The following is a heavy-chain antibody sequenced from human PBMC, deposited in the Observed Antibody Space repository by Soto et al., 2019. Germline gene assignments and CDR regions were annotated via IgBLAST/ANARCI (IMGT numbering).Heavy chain of an antibody. CDR3: ARALTVDGSGSQYYYYGMDV. CDR1: GFTFSSYD. V-gene: IGHV3-13*01. D-gene: IGHD3-10*01. J-gene: IGHJ6*02. Sequence: GGSLRLSCAASGFTFSSYDMHWVRQATGKGLEWVSAIGTAGDTYYPGSVKGRFTISRENAKYSLYLQMNSLRAGDTAVYYCARALTVDGSGSQYYYYGMDVWGQGTTVTVSS. CDR2: IGTAGDT.